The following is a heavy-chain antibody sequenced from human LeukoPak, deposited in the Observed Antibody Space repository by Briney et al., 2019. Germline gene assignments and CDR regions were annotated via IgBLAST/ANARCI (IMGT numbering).Heavy chain of an antibody. D-gene: IGHD3-22*01. J-gene: IGHJ4*02. CDR2: IYTSGST. V-gene: IGHV4-61*02. CDR3: ASGSSGYTYFDY. CDR1: GGSISSGSYY. Sequence: SETLSLTCTVSGGSISSGSYYWSWIRQPAGKGLEWIGRIYTSGSTNYNPSLKSRVTISVDTTKNQFSLKLSSVTAADTAVYYCASGSSGYTYFDYWGQGTLVTVSS.